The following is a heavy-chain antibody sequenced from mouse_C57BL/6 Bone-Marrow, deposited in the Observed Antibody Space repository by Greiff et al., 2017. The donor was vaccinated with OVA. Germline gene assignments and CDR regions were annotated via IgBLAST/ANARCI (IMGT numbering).Heavy chain of an antibody. Sequence: EVKLQQSGAELVRPGASVKLSCTASGFNIKDDYMHWVKQRPEQGLEWIGWIDPENGDTEYASKFQGKATITADTSSNTAYLQLSSLTSEDTAVYYCTLYYYGSDGYWGQGTTLTVSS. J-gene: IGHJ2*01. CDR2: IDPENGDT. CDR1: GFNIKDDY. CDR3: TLYYYGSDGY. D-gene: IGHD1-1*01. V-gene: IGHV14-4*01.